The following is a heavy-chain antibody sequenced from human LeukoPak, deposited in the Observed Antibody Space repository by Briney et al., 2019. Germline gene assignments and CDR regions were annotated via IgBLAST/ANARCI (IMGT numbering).Heavy chain of an antibody. Sequence: SETLSLTCRVPGGSMSNYHGSWIRQPPGKGLEWIGHIYYSGSANYNPSLKSRVTISVDTSKNRFSLKLSSVTAADTAVYYCATEGDSSGYFDYWGQGTLVTVSS. V-gene: IGHV4-59*12. D-gene: IGHD3-22*01. CDR1: GGSMSNYH. CDR2: IYYSGSA. CDR3: ATEGDSSGYFDY. J-gene: IGHJ4*02.